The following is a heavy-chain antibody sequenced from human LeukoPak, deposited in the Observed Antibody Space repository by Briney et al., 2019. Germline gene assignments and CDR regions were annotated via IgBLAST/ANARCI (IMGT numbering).Heavy chain of an antibody. Sequence: SETLSLTCAVYGESFSGYFWSWIRQPPGKGLEWIGYISYSGSTNYNPSLKSRVTISVDTSKNQFSLQLSSVTAADTAVYYCARDDYRGVTNFDPWGQGTLVTVSS. CDR3: ARDDYRGVTNFDP. D-gene: IGHD3-10*01. V-gene: IGHV4-59*01. CDR1: GESFSGYF. J-gene: IGHJ5*02. CDR2: ISYSGST.